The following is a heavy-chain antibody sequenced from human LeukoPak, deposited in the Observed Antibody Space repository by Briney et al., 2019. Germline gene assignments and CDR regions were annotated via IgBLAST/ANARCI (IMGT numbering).Heavy chain of an antibody. CDR2: IRSGSAAM. V-gene: IGHV3-48*02. Sequence: GGSLRLSCTASGFIFSSYSMNWVRQAPGKGLEWGSYIRSGSAAMYYADSVKGRFTISRDNARNSLYLQMNSLRDEDTAVYYCARCDVGDGYSHYWGQGTLVTVSS. J-gene: IGHJ4*02. D-gene: IGHD5-24*01. CDR3: ARCDVGDGYSHY. CDR1: GFIFSSYS.